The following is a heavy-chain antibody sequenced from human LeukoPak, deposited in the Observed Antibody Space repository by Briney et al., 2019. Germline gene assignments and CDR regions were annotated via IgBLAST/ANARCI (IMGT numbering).Heavy chain of an antibody. J-gene: IGHJ3*02. D-gene: IGHD4-11*01. CDR3: ARASVTSTGLTDAFDI. CDR2: ISQRGSI. CDR1: GGSITSSNW. Sequence: ASGTLSLTCAVSGGSITSSNWWSWVRQSPGRGLEWIGEISQRGSINYNPSLNSRVTISLDKSKNQLSLKLTAVTAADMAMYYCARASVTSTGLTDAFDIWGQGSMVTVSS. V-gene: IGHV4-4*02.